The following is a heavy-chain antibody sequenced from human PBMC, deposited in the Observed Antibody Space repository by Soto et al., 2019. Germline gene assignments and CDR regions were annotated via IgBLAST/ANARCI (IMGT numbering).Heavy chain of an antibody. J-gene: IGHJ2*01. D-gene: IGHD6-13*01. Sequence: QVQLVQSGAEVKKPGSSVKVSCKASGGTFSSYAISWVRQAPGQGLEWMGGIIPIFGTANYAQKFQGRVTISADESTSTAYMELSSLRSEDTAVYYCARSIAAAGSLNWYFDLWGRGTLVTVSS. CDR2: IIPIFGTA. CDR1: GGTFSSYA. V-gene: IGHV1-69*01. CDR3: ARSIAAAGSLNWYFDL.